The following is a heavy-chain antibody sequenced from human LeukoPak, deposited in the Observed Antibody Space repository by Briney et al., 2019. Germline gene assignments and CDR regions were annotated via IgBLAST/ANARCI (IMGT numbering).Heavy chain of an antibody. CDR2: INPNSGGT. D-gene: IGHD6-25*01. CDR3: ATLLSNAAFDY. Sequence: ASVKVSCKASGYTFTGYYMHWVRQDPGQGLEWMGWINPNSGGTNYAQKFQGRVIMTRDTSISTAYMELSRLRSDDTAVYYCATLLSNAAFDYWGQGTLVTVSS. V-gene: IGHV1-2*02. J-gene: IGHJ4*02. CDR1: GYTFTGYY.